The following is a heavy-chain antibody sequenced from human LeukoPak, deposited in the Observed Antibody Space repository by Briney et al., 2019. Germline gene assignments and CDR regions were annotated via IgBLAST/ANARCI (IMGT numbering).Heavy chain of an antibody. V-gene: IGHV3-7*01. CDR3: AKWGCSGSDCYPFDY. J-gene: IGHJ4*02. Sequence: GGSLRLSCAASGFTFSSYGMHWVRQAPGKGLEWVANIKQDGSEKFFVDSVKGRFTISRDNAKNSLYLQMNSLRVDDTAVYYCAKWGCSGSDCYPFDYWGQGTLVTVSS. CDR1: GFTFSSYG. CDR2: IKQDGSEK. D-gene: IGHD2-21*02.